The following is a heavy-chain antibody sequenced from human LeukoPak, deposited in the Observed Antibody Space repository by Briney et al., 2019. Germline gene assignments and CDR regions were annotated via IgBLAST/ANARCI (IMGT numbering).Heavy chain of an antibody. V-gene: IGHV3-23*01. CDR3: AKRGVVIRVILVGFHKEAYYFDS. D-gene: IGHD3-22*01. J-gene: IGHJ4*02. Sequence: GSLRLSCAVSGITLSNYGVSWVRQAPGKGLEWVAGISDSGGRTNYADSVKGRFTISRDNPKNTIYLQMNSQRAEDTAVYFCAKRGVVIRVILVGFHKEAYYFDSWGQGALVPVSS. CDR2: ISDSGGRT. CDR1: GITLSNYG.